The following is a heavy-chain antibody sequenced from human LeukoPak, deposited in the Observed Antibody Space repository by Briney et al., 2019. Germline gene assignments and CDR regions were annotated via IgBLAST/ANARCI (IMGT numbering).Heavy chain of an antibody. CDR2: MNLDGSEK. CDR3: GRDKKWLQYYYGVDV. V-gene: IGHV3-7*01. J-gene: IGHJ6*02. Sequence: GGSLRLSCAASGFTFSSYWMSWVRQAPGKGLEWVANMNLDGSEKYYVDSVKGRFTISRDNAKNSLYLQMHSLRAEGTAVYYCGRDKKWLQYYYGVDVWGQGTTVIVSS. CDR1: GFTFSSYW. D-gene: IGHD5-12*01.